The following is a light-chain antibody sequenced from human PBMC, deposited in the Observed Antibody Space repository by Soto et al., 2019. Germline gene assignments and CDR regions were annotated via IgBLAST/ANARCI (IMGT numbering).Light chain of an antibody. CDR3: SSYAGSVL. Sequence: QSALTQPPSASGFPGQSVTISCTGTSSDVGGYDYVSWYQQHPGQAPKLIIYEVSKRPSGVPDRFSGSKSGNTASLTVSGLQADDEADYCCSSYAGSVLFGGGTKLTVL. CDR2: EVS. CDR1: SSDVGGYDY. J-gene: IGLJ2*01. V-gene: IGLV2-8*01.